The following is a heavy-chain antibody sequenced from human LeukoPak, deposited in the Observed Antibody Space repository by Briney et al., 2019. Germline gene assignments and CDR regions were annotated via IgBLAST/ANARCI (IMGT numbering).Heavy chain of an antibody. CDR2: IYHSGGT. Sequence: PSETLSLTCTVSGYSISSGYYWGWIRQPPGKGLEWIGSIYHSGGTYYNPSLKSRVTISVDTSKNQFSLKLSSVTAADTAVYYCARDSVAGINWFDPWGQGTLVTVSS. CDR1: GYSISSGYY. D-gene: IGHD6-19*01. CDR3: ARDSVAGINWFDP. J-gene: IGHJ5*02. V-gene: IGHV4-38-2*02.